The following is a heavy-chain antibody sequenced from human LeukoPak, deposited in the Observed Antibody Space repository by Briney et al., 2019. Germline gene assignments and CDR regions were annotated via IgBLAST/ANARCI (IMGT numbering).Heavy chain of an antibody. CDR3: ARGYDFWSGQNWFDP. Sequence: SETLSLTCTVSGASISSYYWSWIRQPPGKGLEWIGFIYYSGSTNYNPSLKSRVTMSLDASKNQFSLKLTSVIAADTAVYYCARGYDFWSGQNWFDPWGQGTLVTVSS. J-gene: IGHJ5*02. CDR1: GASISSYY. V-gene: IGHV4-59*01. CDR2: IYYSGST. D-gene: IGHD3-3*01.